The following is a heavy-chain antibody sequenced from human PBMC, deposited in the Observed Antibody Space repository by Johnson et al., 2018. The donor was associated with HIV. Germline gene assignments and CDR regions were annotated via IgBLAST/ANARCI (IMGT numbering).Heavy chain of an antibody. CDR3: AREGGYSSSWYGGYGREDAFDI. V-gene: IGHV3-30*14. J-gene: IGHJ3*02. CDR2: ISYDGSRS. Sequence: VQLVESGGGVVQPGRSLRLSCAASGFTFSSYAMHWVRQAPGKGLEWVAVISYDGSRSDYGASVKGRFTISSDNSKNTLYLQRNSLRAEDTAVYYCAREGGYSSSWYGGYGREDAFDIWGQGTMVTVSS. D-gene: IGHD6-13*01. CDR1: GFTFSSYA.